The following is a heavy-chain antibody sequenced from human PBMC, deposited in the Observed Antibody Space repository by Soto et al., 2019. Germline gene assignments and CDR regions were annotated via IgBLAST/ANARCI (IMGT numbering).Heavy chain of an antibody. CDR3: AKISSSSSLDY. CDR1: GLIFSAYA. CDR2: TSGGGGSA. D-gene: IGHD6-6*01. Sequence: EVQLLESGGGLVQSGGSLRLSCAASGLIFSAYAMSWVRQAPGKGLEWVSSTSGGGGSAYYADSVKGRFTISRDNSKNTLYLQMNSLRAEDTAVYYCAKISSSSSLDYWGQGTLVTVSS. J-gene: IGHJ4*02. V-gene: IGHV3-23*01.